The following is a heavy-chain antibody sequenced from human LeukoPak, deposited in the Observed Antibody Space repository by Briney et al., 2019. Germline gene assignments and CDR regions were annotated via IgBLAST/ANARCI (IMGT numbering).Heavy chain of an antibody. CDR3: ARLQPNSGEWAFDI. V-gene: IGHV4-59*01. J-gene: IGHJ3*02. CDR1: GASISTYN. Sequence: KPSETLSLTWPASGASISTYNWSWIRQSPGKGLEWIGNLFSRGSPNYNPSLKRRVTISVDTSKNHFSLTLSSVTAADTAVYYCARLQPNSGEWAFDIWGQGTMVTVSS. D-gene: IGHD1-1*01. CDR2: LFSRGSP.